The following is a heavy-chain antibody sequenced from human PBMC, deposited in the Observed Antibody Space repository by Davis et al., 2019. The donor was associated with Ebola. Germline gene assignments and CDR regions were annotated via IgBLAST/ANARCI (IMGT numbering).Heavy chain of an antibody. J-gene: IGHJ4*02. Sequence: SVKVSCKASGGTFSSYAISWVRQAPGQGLEWMGRIIPILGIANYAQKFQGRVTITADKSTSTAYMELSSLRSEDTAVYYCAPGGYYYDSSGYPPGDYWGQGTLVTVSS. CDR2: IIPILGIA. D-gene: IGHD3-22*01. CDR3: APGGYYYDSSGYPPGDY. CDR1: GGTFSSYA. V-gene: IGHV1-69*04.